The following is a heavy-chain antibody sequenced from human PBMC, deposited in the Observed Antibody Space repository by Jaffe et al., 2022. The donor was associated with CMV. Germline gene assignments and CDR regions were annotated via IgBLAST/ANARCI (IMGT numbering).Heavy chain of an antibody. D-gene: IGHD3-22*01. J-gene: IGHJ5*02. Sequence: QVQLVQSGAEVKKPGASVKVSCKASGYTFTGYYMHWVRQAPGQGLEWMGWINPNSGGTNYAQKFQGRVTMTRDTSISTAYMELSRLRSDDTAVYYCARGPRATMIVVVTRRAYWFDPWGQGTLVTVSS. CDR1: GYTFTGYY. V-gene: IGHV1-2*02. CDR2: INPNSGGT. CDR3: ARGPRATMIVVVTRRAYWFDP.